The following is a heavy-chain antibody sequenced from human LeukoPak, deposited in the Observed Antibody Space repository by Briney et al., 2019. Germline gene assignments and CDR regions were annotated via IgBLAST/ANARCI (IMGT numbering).Heavy chain of an antibody. Sequence: SETLSLTCTVSGGSISSYYWSWIRQPPGKGLDWIGYSISSGSTNYNPSLKSRVTISVDTSKNQFSLKLSSVTAADTAMYYRASKVAYCSGGSCYGYFDYWGQGTLVTVSS. J-gene: IGHJ4*02. CDR2: SISSGST. CDR1: GGSISSYY. V-gene: IGHV4-59*08. CDR3: ASKVAYCSGGSCYGYFDY. D-gene: IGHD2-15*01.